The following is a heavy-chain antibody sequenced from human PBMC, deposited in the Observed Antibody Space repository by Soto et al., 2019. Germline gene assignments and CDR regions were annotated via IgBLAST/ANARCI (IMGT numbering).Heavy chain of an antibody. CDR2: IYYSGST. Sequence: SETLSLTCTVSGGSIISSSYYWGLIRQPPGKGLEWIGSIYYSGSTYYNPSLKSRVTISVDTSKNQFSLKLSSVTAADTAVYYCARHGTAGYDILTGRHAFDIWGQGTMVTVS. V-gene: IGHV4-39*01. CDR1: GGSIISSSYY. CDR3: ARHGTAGYDILTGRHAFDI. J-gene: IGHJ3*02. D-gene: IGHD3-9*01.